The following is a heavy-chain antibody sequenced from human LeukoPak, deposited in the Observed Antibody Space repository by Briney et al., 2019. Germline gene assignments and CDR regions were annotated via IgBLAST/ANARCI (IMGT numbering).Heavy chain of an antibody. CDR2: IIPIFGTA. V-gene: IGHV1-69*13. Sequence: GASVKVSCKASGGTFSSYAISWVRQAPGQGLEWMGGIIPIFGTANYAQKFQGRVTITADESTSTAYMELSSLRSEDTAVYYCARKRKEAYYDFWSGHKDTRHDAFDIWGQGTMVTVSS. J-gene: IGHJ3*02. CDR3: ARKRKEAYYDFWSGHKDTRHDAFDI. D-gene: IGHD3-3*01. CDR1: GGTFSSYA.